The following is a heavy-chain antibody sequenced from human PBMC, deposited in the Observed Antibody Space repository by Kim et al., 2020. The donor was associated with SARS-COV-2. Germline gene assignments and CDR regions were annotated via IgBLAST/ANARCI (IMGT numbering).Heavy chain of an antibody. CDR3: ASTRRLYGSGSYYGYGMDV. D-gene: IGHD3-10*01. CDR2: IDPSDSYT. V-gene: IGHV5-10-1*01. CDR1: GYSFTSYW. Sequence: GESLKISCKGSGYSFTSYWISWVRQMPGKGLEWMGRIDPSDSYTNYSPSFQGHVTISADKSISTAYLQWSSLKASDTAMYYCASTRRLYGSGSYYGYGMDVWGQGTTVTVSS. J-gene: IGHJ6*02.